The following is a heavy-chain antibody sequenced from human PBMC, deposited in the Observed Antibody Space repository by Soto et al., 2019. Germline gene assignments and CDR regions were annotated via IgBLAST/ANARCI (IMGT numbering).Heavy chain of an antibody. CDR1: GFTFGDYA. V-gene: IGHV3-49*03. J-gene: IGHJ6*02. D-gene: IGHD3-22*01. CDR2: IRSKAYGGTT. Sequence: GGSLRLSCTASGFTFGDYAMSWFRQAPGKGLEWVGFIRSKAYGGTTEYAASVKGRFTISRDDSKSIAYLQMNSLKTEDTAVYYCTRREIVVVTTGAYYYYSMDVWGQGTTVTVSS. CDR3: TRREIVVVTTGAYYYYSMDV.